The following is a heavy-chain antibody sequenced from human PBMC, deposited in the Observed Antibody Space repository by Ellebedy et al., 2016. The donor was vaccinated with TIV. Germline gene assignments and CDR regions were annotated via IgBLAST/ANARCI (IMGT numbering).Heavy chain of an antibody. CDR1: WLLVNSNGLR. CDR2: IDWDDDT. Sequence: SGPTLVKPTHTLTLTFTLSWLLVNSNGLRVSWFRQPPGKALEWLPRIDWDDDTFYSNSLRTRLTISKDISKNQVVLTMTVMDPVDTGTYYCARISRDAFDIWGQGTTVLVSS. J-gene: IGHJ3*02. V-gene: IGHV2-70*04. CDR3: ARISRDAFDI.